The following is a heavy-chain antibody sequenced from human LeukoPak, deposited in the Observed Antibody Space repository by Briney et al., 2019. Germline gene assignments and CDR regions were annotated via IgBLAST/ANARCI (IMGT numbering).Heavy chain of an antibody. V-gene: IGHV3-7*03. D-gene: IGHD6-19*01. CDR3: ARGLTVAGTAIFDY. J-gene: IGHJ4*02. CDR2: IKQDESEK. Sequence: GGSLRLSCAASGFTFSSYWMSWVRQAPGKGLEWVANIKQDESEKYYMGSVEGRFTISRDNAKNSLYLQMDSLRAEDTAVYYCARGLTVAGTAIFDYWGQGTLVTVSS. CDR1: GFTFSSYW.